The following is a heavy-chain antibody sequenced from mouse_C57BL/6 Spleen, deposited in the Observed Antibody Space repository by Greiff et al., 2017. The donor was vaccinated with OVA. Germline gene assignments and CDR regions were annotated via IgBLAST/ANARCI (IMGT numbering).Heavy chain of an antibody. CDR1: GYTFTRSW. CDR2: IDPSDSET. D-gene: IGHD2-4*01. Sequence: QVQLKQPGAELVRPGSSVKLSCKASGYTFTRSWMHWVKQRPIQGLEWIGNIDPSDSETHYNQKFKDKATLTVDKSSSTAYMQLSSLTSEDYAVYYWARGDYEDYWGQGTTLTVSS. V-gene: IGHV1-52*01. CDR3: ARGDYEDY. J-gene: IGHJ2*01.